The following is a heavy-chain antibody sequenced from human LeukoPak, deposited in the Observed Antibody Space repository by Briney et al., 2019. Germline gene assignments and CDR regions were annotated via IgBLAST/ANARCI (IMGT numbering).Heavy chain of an antibody. CDR2: IRYDGSNK. CDR1: GFTFSSYG. J-gene: IGHJ4*02. D-gene: IGHD3-22*01. Sequence: PGGSLRLSCAASGFTFSSYGMHWVRQAPGKGLEWVAYIRYDGSNKYYADSVKGRFTISRDNSKNTVYLQMNSLRAEDTAVYYCAKDPTHFRVWDDYDNTRLNYWGQGTLVTVSS. V-gene: IGHV3-30*02. CDR3: AKDPTHFRVWDDYDNTRLNY.